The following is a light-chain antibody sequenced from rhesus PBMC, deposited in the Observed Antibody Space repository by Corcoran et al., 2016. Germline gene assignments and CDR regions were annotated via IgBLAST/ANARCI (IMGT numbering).Light chain of an antibody. J-gene: IGKJ4*01. Sequence: DIQMTQSPSSLSASVGDTVTITCRASQGISSWLAWYQQKPGKAPKLLIYKASSLQSGVPSSVSGSGSGTDFTLTSSSLQSEDFATYYCQQYSSRPLTFGGGTKVEIK. V-gene: IGKV1-22*01. CDR2: KAS. CDR3: QQYSSRPLT. CDR1: QGISSW.